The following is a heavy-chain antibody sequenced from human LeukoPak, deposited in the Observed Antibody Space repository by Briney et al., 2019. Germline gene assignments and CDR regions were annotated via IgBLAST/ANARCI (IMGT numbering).Heavy chain of an antibody. CDR2: ISSSSSYI. V-gene: IGHV3-21*01. Sequence: PGGSLRLSCAASGFTFSSYSMNWVRQAPGKGLEWVSSISSSSSYIYYADSVKGRFTISRDNAKNSLYLQMNSLRAEDTAVYYCARNVTTLTHYYYYYYMDVWGKGTTVTVSS. CDR3: ARNVTTLTHYYYYYYMDV. D-gene: IGHD4-17*01. J-gene: IGHJ6*03. CDR1: GFTFSSYS.